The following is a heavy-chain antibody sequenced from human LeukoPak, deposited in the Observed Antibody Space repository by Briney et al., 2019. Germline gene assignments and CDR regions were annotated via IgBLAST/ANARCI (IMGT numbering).Heavy chain of an antibody. J-gene: IGHJ4*02. Sequence: ASVKVSCTASGYTFTSYAMHWVRQAPGQRLEWMGWINAGNGNTKYSQKFQGRVTITRDTSASTAYMELSSLRSEDTAVYYCARDLYGGGNFDYWGQGTLVTVSS. CDR3: ARDLYGGGNFDY. CDR1: GYTFTSYA. V-gene: IGHV1-3*01. CDR2: INAGNGNT. D-gene: IGHD3-3*01.